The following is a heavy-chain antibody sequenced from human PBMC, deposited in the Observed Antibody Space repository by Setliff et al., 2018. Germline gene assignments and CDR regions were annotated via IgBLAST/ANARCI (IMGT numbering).Heavy chain of an antibody. D-gene: IGHD3-3*01. V-gene: IGHV4-34*01. CDR2: INHSGST. CDR3: ARTFNFWSGYFDY. CDR1: GGSFSGYY. J-gene: IGHJ4*02. Sequence: PSETLSLTCAVYGGSFSGYYWTWIRQPPGKGLEWIGEINHSGSTNNNPSLKSRVTISVDTSKNQFSLKLSSVTAADTAVYYCARTFNFWSGYFDYWGQGTLVTVSS.